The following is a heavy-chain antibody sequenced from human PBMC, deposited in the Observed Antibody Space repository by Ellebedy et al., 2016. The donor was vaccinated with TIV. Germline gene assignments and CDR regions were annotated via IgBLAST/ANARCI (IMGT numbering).Heavy chain of an antibody. V-gene: IGHV3-30-3*01. Sequence: GESLKISXAASGFTFSYYSMHWVRQAPGKGLEWVAVISHDGSNKYHAESVKGRFTISRDDSKNTLYLQMNTLRTEDTALYFCARGSSSRGYFDPWGQGTLVTVSS. J-gene: IGHJ4*02. CDR3: ARGSSSRGYFDP. D-gene: IGHD6-13*01. CDR2: ISHDGSNK. CDR1: GFTFSYYS.